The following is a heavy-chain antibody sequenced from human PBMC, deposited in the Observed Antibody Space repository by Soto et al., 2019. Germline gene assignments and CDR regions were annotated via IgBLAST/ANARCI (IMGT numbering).Heavy chain of an antibody. V-gene: IGHV4-59*01. CDR3: TRGGGHNGDYPNLEN. CDR1: ASSISPFY. J-gene: IGHJ4*02. D-gene: IGHD4-17*01. CDR2: IYYTGTT. Sequence: PSVTLSLPCTLSASSISPFYWSWIRQPPGKRLEWIGYIYYTGTTKYNPSLKSRVTLLLGTSRNQLSFKLSSVTAADTAVSYCTRGGGHNGDYPNLENWEPGTLVDVSS.